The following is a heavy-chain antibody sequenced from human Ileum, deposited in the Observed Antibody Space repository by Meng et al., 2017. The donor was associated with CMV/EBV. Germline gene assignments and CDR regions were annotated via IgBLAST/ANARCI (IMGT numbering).Heavy chain of an antibody. D-gene: IGHD5-18*01. V-gene: IGHV3-7*01. CDR3: AKDGEGYPL. J-gene: IGHJ4*02. CDR1: GFPFSESW. Sequence: LSCAASGFPFSESWMSWLRQAPGKGLEWVANIKKDGSDKYYMDSVKGRFIISKDNANNLLYLQMNSLRAEDTAVYFCAKDGEGYPLWGQGTLVTVSS. CDR2: IKKDGSDK.